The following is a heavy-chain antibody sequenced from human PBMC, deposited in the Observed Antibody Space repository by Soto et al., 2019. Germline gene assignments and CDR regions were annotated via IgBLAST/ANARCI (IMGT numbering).Heavy chain of an antibody. CDR2: IYHSGKT. Sequence: PPATLSLTCGVSRYSISGGYYCAWIRQPPGGGLEWIGSIYHSGKTYNNPSLKSRVTISVDTSKNQFSLKLTSVSAADTAVYYCARETSGILDYWGQGSLVTCSS. D-gene: IGHD2-15*01. J-gene: IGHJ4*02. CDR3: ARETSGILDY. V-gene: IGHV4-38-2*02. CDR1: RYSISGGYY.